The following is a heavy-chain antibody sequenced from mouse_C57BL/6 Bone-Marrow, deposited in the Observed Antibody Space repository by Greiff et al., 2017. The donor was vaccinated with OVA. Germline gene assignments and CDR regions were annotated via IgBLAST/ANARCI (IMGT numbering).Heavy chain of an antibody. CDR2: ISNGGGST. Sequence: EVQLVESGGGLVQPGGSLKLSCAASGFTFSDYYMYWVRQTPEKRLEWVAYISNGGGSTYYPDTVKGRFTISRDNAKNTLYLQMSRLKSEDTAMYYCARQNWDAYWGQGTLVTVSA. CDR1: GFTFSDYY. V-gene: IGHV5-12*01. J-gene: IGHJ3*01. D-gene: IGHD4-1*01. CDR3: ARQNWDAY.